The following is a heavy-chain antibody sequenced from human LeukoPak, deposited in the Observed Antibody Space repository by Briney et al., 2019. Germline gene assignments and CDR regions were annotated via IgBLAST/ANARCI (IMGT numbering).Heavy chain of an antibody. J-gene: IGHJ4*02. CDR1: GFTFSSSA. D-gene: IGHD3-3*01. CDR2: ISGSGGSGGST. Sequence: GGSLRLSCAASGFTFSSSAMSWVRQAPGKGLEWVSAISGSGGSGGSTYYADSVKGRFTISRDDSKNILFLQMNSLRAEDTAVYYCAKRNKNFWSGYPDYWGQGTLVTVSS. V-gene: IGHV3-23*01. CDR3: AKRNKNFWSGYPDY.